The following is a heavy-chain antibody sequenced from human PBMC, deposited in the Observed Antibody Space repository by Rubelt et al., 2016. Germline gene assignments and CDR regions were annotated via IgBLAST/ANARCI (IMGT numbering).Heavy chain of an antibody. J-gene: IGHJ4*02. CDR3: ARHEDDGVVDY. Sequence: QVQLQQWGAGLLKPSETLSLTCAVYGGSFSGYYWSWIRQPPGKGLEWIGEINHSGSTNYNPSLKSRVTRSVDTSKNQFSLKLSSVTAADTAVYYCARHEDDGVVDYWGQGTLVTVSS. CDR1: GGSFSGYY. D-gene: IGHD4-17*01. CDR2: INHSGST. V-gene: IGHV4-34*01.